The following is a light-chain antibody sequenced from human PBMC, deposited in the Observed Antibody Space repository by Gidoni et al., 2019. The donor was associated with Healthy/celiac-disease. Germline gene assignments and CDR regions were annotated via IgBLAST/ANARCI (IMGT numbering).Light chain of an antibody. CDR2: RNN. J-gene: IGLJ2*01. CDR1: SSNIGSNL. Sequence: QSVLTQPPSASGTPGHRVPLSCSGSSSNIGSNLVYWYQQHPGTAPKLLIYRNNQRPSGVPDRFSGSKSGTSASLAICGLRSEDEADYYCAAWDGSLSGGVFGGGTKLTVL. CDR3: AAWDGSLSGGV. V-gene: IGLV1-47*01.